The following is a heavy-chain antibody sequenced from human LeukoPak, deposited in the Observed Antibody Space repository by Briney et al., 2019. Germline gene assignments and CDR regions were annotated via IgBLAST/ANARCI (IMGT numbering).Heavy chain of an antibody. CDR3: AGEDDSSGYYNY. CDR2: IYYSGST. J-gene: IGHJ4*02. Sequence: SETLSLTCTVSGGSISGSSYYWGWIRQPPGKGLEWIGSIYYSGSTYYNPSLKSRVTISVDTSKNQFSLKLSSVTAADTAVYYCAGEDDSSGYYNYWGQGTLVTVSS. D-gene: IGHD3-22*01. V-gene: IGHV4-39*07. CDR1: GGSISGSSYY.